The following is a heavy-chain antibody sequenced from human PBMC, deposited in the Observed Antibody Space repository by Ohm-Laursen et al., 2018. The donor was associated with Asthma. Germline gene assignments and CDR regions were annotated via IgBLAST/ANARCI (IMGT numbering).Heavy chain of an antibody. CDR1: GYTFTSYD. CDR3: AAAPIVVVPAAASTYYYYYGMDV. J-gene: IGHJ6*02. D-gene: IGHD2-2*01. V-gene: IGHV1-8*01. Sequence: ASVKVSCKASGYTFTSYDINWVRQATGQGLEWMGWMNPNSGNTGYAQKFQGRVTMTRNTSISTAYMELSSLRSEDTAVYYCAAAPIVVVPAAASTYYYYYGMDVWGQGTTVTVSS. CDR2: MNPNSGNT.